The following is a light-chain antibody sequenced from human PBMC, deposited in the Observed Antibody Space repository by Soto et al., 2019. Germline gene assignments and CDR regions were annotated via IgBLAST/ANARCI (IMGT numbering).Light chain of an antibody. CDR3: QQTNTFPRT. Sequence: IQMIQSPSSVSASVGDRVTITRRASQGISSWLAWYQQKPGKAPKILIFAAIGLQSGVPSRFSGSGSGTNCTLTISGLQPEDSANYYCQQTNTFPRTFGQGAKVDIK. V-gene: IGKV1-12*01. CDR2: AAI. CDR1: QGISSW. J-gene: IGKJ1*01.